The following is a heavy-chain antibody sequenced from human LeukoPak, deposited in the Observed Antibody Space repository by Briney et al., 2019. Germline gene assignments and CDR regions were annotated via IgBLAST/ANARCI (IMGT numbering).Heavy chain of an antibody. CDR1: GDSISSGAYS. Sequence: SQTLSLTCVVSGDSISSGAYSWSWIRQPPGKGLEWIGYISHTGSTFYNPSLKSRLTISVDNSKNQFSLRLSSVTAADTAVYYCARELWFANAPGSWLDPWGQGTLVTVSS. J-gene: IGHJ5*02. CDR2: ISHTGST. CDR3: ARELWFANAPGSWLDP. D-gene: IGHD3-10*01. V-gene: IGHV4-30-2*01.